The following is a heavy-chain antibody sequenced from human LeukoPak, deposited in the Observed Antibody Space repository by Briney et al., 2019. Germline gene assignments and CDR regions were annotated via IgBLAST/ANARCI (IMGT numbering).Heavy chain of an antibody. D-gene: IGHD2-8*01. CDR3: ARGVPPDY. J-gene: IGHJ4*02. Sequence: SETLSLTCAVSDYSISSDYYWDWIRQPPGKGLEWIGSIYHSGRTYYNPSLKSRVTISVDTSKNQSSLNLSSVTAADTAVYYCARGVPPDYWGQGTLVTVSS. CDR1: DYSISSDYY. CDR2: IYHSGRT. V-gene: IGHV4-38-2*01.